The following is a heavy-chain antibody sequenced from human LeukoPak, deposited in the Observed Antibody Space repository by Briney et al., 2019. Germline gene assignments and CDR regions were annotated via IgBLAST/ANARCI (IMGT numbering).Heavy chain of an antibody. CDR1: GYTFIDFY. V-gene: IGHV1-69*13. CDR3: ARESGSYEAYFDY. Sequence: SVKVSCKASGYTFIDFYMHWVRQAPGQGLEWMGRIFPIFATANYAQKFQGRVTITADESTSTAYMELSSLRSEDTAVYYCARESGSYEAYFDYWGQGTLVTVSS. J-gene: IGHJ4*02. CDR2: IFPIFATA. D-gene: IGHD1-26*01.